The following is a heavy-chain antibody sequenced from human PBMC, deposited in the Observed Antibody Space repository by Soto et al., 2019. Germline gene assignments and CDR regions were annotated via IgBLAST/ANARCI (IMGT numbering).Heavy chain of an antibody. J-gene: IGHJ4*02. CDR1: GFTFSSYA. Sequence: GGSLRLSCVASGFTFSSYAMTWVRQAPGKGLEWVSAISGSGGSTYYADSVKGRFTISRDNAKNSLYLQMNSLRAEDTAVYYCARDYSSYGPFDYWGQGTLVTVSS. V-gene: IGHV3-23*01. CDR2: ISGSGGST. CDR3: ARDYSSYGPFDY. D-gene: IGHD5-18*01.